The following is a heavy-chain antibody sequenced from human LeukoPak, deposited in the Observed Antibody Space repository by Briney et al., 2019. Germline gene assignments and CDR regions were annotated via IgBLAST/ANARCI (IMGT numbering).Heavy chain of an antibody. CDR3: ARDHHHRLWDDYYYYMDV. V-gene: IGHV3-7*01. CDR2: IKQDGSDK. Sequence: GESLRLSCAASGFTLSNHWMSWVRQAPGKGLEWVANIKQDGSDKYYVDSVKGRFTISRDNAKNSLYLQMNSLRAEDTAVYYCARDHHHRLWDDYYYYMDVWGKGTTVTISS. J-gene: IGHJ6*03. D-gene: IGHD3-16*02. CDR1: GFTLSNHW.